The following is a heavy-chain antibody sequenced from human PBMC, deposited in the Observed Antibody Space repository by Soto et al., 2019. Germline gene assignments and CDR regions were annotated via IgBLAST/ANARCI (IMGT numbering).Heavy chain of an antibody. J-gene: IGHJ6*03. D-gene: IGHD6-25*01. CDR2: ISFDGNNE. CDR1: GFTFSSYG. V-gene: IGHV3-30*18. CDR3: AKVQYSSGHGPYYYYHMDV. Sequence: QVQLVESGGGVVQPGRSLRLSCAASGFTFSSYGMHWVRQAPGKGLELMAFISFDGNNEYYADSVKGRFTISRDNSMNTRSLQVNSLRAEDTAVYYCAKVQYSSGHGPYYYYHMDVWGKGTTVTVSS.